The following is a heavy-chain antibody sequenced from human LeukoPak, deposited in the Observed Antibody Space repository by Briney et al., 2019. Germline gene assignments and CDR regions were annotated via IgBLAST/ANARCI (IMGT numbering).Heavy chain of an antibody. Sequence: GASVKVSCKASGFTFTSSAMQWVRQARGQRLEWIGWIVVGGGNTNYAQKFQERVTITRDMSTSTAYMELSSLRSEDTAVYYCAADPTYYDFWSGLPLMDVWGEGTTVTVSS. CDR3: AADPTYYDFWSGLPLMDV. V-gene: IGHV1-58*02. CDR1: GFTFTSSA. CDR2: IVVGGGNT. D-gene: IGHD3-3*01. J-gene: IGHJ6*03.